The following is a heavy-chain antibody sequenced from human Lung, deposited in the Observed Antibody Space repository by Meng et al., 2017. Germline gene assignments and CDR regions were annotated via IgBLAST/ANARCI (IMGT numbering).Heavy chain of an antibody. CDR1: GYTFPDYW. V-gene: IGHV1-2*06. CDR2: INPKSGDT. J-gene: IGHJ4*02. CDR3: ARDEDISAAGKLFGDY. Sequence: QGQLGPSGAEVKKPGASVKFSCKASGYTFPDYWLHWVRRAPGQGIEWMGRINPKSGDTHYAQRFQGRVTMTGDTSISTAYMELSGLRSDDTAMYYCARDEDISAAGKLFGDYWGQGTLVTVSS. D-gene: IGHD6-13*01.